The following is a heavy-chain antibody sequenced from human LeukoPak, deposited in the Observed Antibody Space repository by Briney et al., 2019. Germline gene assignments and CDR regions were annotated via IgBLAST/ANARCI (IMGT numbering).Heavy chain of an antibody. J-gene: IGHJ4*02. V-gene: IGHV3-7*01. CDR2: IKPDGSEK. D-gene: IGHD6-19*01. CDR1: GFTFSRYG. Sequence: GKSLRLSCAASGFTFSRYGMHWVRQPPGKGLEWVASIKPDGSEKYYLDSVKGRFTISRDNARDSLYLQMNSLRDDDTSVYFCARDASALYWGRGTLVTVSS. CDR3: ARDASALY.